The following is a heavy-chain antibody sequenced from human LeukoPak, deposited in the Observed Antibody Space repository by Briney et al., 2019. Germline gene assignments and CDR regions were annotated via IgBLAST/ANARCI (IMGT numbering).Heavy chain of an antibody. CDR1: GYTFTTYG. V-gene: IGHV1-18*01. CDR2: INPYNGNT. D-gene: IGHD4-17*01. CDR3: AREIYGRFDY. Sequence: ASVKVSCKASGYTFTTYGVSWVRQAPGQGLEWMGWINPYNGNTNYAQKFQGRITMTTDTSTSTAYMELRSLRSDDTAAYYCAREIYGRFDYWDQGTLVTVSS. J-gene: IGHJ4*02.